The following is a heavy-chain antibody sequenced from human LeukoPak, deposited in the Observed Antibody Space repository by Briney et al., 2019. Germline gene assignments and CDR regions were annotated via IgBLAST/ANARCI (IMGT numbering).Heavy chain of an antibody. J-gene: IGHJ2*01. CDR3: ARDRDKSWSCYSSGWYFDL. V-gene: IGHV4-59*01. CDR2: ISYSGST. Sequence: KPSETLSLTCFVSGGSISDYYWSWIRQSPGKGLEWIGYISYSGSTKYNPSLESRVTMSVEKTSNQFSLKLNFVTDADTAVYYCARDRDKSWSCYSSGWYFDLWGRGTLVTVSS. CDR1: GGSISDYY. D-gene: IGHD3-3*01.